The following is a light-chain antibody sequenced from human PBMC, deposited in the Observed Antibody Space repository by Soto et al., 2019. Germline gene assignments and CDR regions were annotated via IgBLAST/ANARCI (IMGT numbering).Light chain of an antibody. CDR1: SSNIGSNS. CDR2: SSN. V-gene: IGLV1-44*01. J-gene: IGLJ3*02. Sequence: QSVLTQAPSASGTPGQRVSISCSGSSSNIGSNSVNWYQQLPGTAPKVLMYSSNQRPSGVPDRFSGSKSGTSASLAISGLQSEDEADYYCAAWDDSLNGPVFGGGTKLTVL. CDR3: AAWDDSLNGPV.